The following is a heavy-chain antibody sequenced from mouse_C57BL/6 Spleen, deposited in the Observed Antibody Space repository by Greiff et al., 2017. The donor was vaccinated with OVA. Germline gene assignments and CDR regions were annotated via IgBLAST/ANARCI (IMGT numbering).Heavy chain of an antibody. CDR1: GYTFTSYW. CDR3: ARSEGLRRGDWYFDV. J-gene: IGHJ1*03. V-gene: IGHV1-69*01. Sequence: QVQLQQPGAELVMPGASVKLSCKASGYTFTSYWMHWVKQRPGQGLEWIGEIDPSDSYTNYNQKFKGKSTLTVDKSSSTAYMQLSSLTSEDSAVYYCARSEGLRRGDWYFDVWGTGTTVTVSS. CDR2: IDPSDSYT. D-gene: IGHD2-4*01.